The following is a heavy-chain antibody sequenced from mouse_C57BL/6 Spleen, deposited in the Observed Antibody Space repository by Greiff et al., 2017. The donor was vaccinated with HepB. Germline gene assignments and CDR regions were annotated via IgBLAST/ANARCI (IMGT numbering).Heavy chain of an antibody. D-gene: IGHD2-2*01. CDR2: IYPGNSDT. J-gene: IGHJ2*01. CDR3: TRHYGYDRRDYFDY. Sequence: VHVKQSGTVLARPGASVKMSCKTSGYTFTSYWMHWVKQRPGQGLEWIGAIYPGNSDTSYNQKFKGKAKLTAVTSASTAYMELSSLTNEDSAVYYCTRHYGYDRRDYFDYWGQGTTLTVSS. CDR1: GYTFTSYW. V-gene: IGHV1-5*01.